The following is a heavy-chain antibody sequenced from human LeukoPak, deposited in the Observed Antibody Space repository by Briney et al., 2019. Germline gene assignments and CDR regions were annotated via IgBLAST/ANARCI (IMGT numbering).Heavy chain of an antibody. J-gene: IGHJ1*01. V-gene: IGHV3-73*01. CDR3: VGGPNGWTEYFEY. CDR1: GFSFGDST. Sequence: PGGSLRLSCAASGFSFGDSTMHWVRQASGKGLEWVARLRSKVDSYMAAYAESVEGRFTISRDDSDSRAYLQMNSLRTEDTAVYYCVGGPNGWTEYFEYWGQGALVTVSS. CDR2: LRSKVDSYMA. D-gene: IGHD6-19*01.